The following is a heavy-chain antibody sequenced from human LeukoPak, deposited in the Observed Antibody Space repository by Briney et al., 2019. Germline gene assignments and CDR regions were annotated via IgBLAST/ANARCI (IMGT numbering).Heavy chain of an antibody. CDR1: GFTFSSYG. V-gene: IGHV3-33*01. J-gene: IGHJ4*02. CDR2: IWYDGSNK. D-gene: IGHD3-22*01. CDR3: ARDGRNYDSSGYYFTPFDY. Sequence: GGSLRLSCAASGFTFSSYGMHWVRQAPGKGLEWVAVIWYDGSNKYYADSVKGRFTISRDNSKNTLYLQMNSLRAEDTAVYYCARDGRNYDSSGYYFTPFDYWGQGTLVTVSS.